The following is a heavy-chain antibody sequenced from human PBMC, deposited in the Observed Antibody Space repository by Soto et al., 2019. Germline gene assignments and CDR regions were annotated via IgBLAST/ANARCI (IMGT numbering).Heavy chain of an antibody. CDR3: ARGGYYDNSWGKLSHYGLDV. V-gene: IGHV1-18*01. Sequence: QVQLVQSAAEVKKPGASVKVSCKASGYTFIRYGITWVRQAPGQGLEWMGWISPYNDYTIYAQKLXXRATMTTDPSTXXXYXXLRGLKSDDTAVYYCARGGYYDNSWGKLSHYGLDVWGQGTSVTVSS. CDR2: ISPYNDYT. CDR1: GYTFIRYG. D-gene: IGHD3-16*01. J-gene: IGHJ6*02.